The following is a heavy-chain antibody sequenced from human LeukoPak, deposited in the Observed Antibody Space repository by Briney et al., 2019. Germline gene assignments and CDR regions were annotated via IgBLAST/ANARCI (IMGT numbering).Heavy chain of an antibody. CDR3: ARDCIGCQGFDY. CDR1: GYTFTNYG. J-gene: IGHJ4*02. Sequence: ASVKVSCKASGYTFTNYGITWVRQAPGQGLEWMGWVSAYADNTNYVQKIQGRVTMTTDTSTSTAYMELRSLRPDDTAVYYCARDCIGCQGFDYWGQGTLVTVSS. CDR2: VSAYADNT. V-gene: IGHV1-18*01. D-gene: IGHD1-26*01.